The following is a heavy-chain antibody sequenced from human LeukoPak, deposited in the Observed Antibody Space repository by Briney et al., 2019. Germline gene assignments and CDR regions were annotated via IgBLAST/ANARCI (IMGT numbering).Heavy chain of an antibody. J-gene: IGHJ3*02. CDR2: ITGSGDNT. CDR1: GFTFSSYT. CDR3: ATDPPWSNDAFDI. Sequence: PGGSLRLSCAASGFTFSSYTMSWVRQAPGKGLEWVSAITGSGDNTYYADSVKGRFTISRDNAKSSLYLQMNGLRADDTAVYYCATDPPWSNDAFDIWGQGTTVTVSS. D-gene: IGHD2-8*02. V-gene: IGHV3-23*01.